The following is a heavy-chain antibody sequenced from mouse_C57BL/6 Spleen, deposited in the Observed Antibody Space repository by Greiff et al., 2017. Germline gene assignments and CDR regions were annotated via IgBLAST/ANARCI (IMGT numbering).Heavy chain of an antibody. D-gene: IGHD1-2*01. Sequence: EVQLQQSGPELVKPGASVKISCKASGYTFTDYYMNWVKQSHGKSLEWIGDINPNNGGTSYNQKFKGKATLTVDKSSSTAYMELRSLTSEASAGYYCAGGRRLDYWGQGTTLTVSS. J-gene: IGHJ2*01. V-gene: IGHV1-26*01. CDR2: INPNNGGT. CDR3: AGGRRLDY. CDR1: GYTFTDYY.